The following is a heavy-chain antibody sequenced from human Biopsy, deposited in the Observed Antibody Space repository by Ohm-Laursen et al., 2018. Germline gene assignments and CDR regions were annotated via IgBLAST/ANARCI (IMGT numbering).Heavy chain of an antibody. Sequence: SSVKVSCKASGGTFTNYAISWVRQAPGQGLKWMGGIIPIFGTANYAQKFQGRVTITADESTSTAYMELSSLRSDDTAVYYCARDALGGGSYRFFYWGQGSLVTVSS. CDR3: ARDALGGGSYRFFY. J-gene: IGHJ4*02. V-gene: IGHV1-69*01. D-gene: IGHD1-26*01. CDR2: IIPIFGTA. CDR1: GGTFTNYA.